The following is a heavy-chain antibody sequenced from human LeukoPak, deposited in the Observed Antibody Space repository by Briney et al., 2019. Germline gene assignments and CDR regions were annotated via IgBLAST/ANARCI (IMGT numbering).Heavy chain of an antibody. J-gene: IGHJ3*02. CDR1: GFTFSTYG. Sequence: GGSLRLSCAASGFTFSTYGMHWVRQAPGKGLEWVAVIWYYGSIKYYADSVKGRFTISRDNSKNTLSLQMNSLRAEDTAVYYCARAVGPFDIWGQGTIVIVSS. CDR2: IWYYGSIK. V-gene: IGHV3-33*01. CDR3: ARAVGPFDI.